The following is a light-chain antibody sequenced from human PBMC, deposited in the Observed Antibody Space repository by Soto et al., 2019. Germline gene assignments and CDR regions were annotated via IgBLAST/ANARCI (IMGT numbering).Light chain of an antibody. J-gene: IGLJ1*01. CDR3: GTWDSSLSVVV. CDR2: EDN. Sequence: QSVLMQPPSVSAAPGQKVTFSCSGSSSNIGKNYVSWYQQVPGTAPKLLIYEDNKRRSGIPDRFSGSKSGTSATLGITGLQTGDEADYYCGTWDSSLSVVVFGTGTKLTVL. V-gene: IGLV1-51*02. CDR1: SSNIGKNY.